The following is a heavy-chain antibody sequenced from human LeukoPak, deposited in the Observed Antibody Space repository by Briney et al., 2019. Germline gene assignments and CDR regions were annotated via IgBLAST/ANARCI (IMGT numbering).Heavy chain of an antibody. D-gene: IGHD4-17*01. CDR2: ISSNGGSA. CDR1: GFTFSSYA. CDR3: ARDLGMTDGDYVSYFDY. V-gene: IGHV3-64*04. J-gene: IGHJ4*02. Sequence: GGSLRLSCSASGFTFSSYAMHWVRQAPGKGLEYVSAISSNGGSAFYADSVKGRFTISRDNAKNSLYLQMNSLRAEDTALYYCARDLGMTDGDYVSYFDYWGQGTLVTVSS.